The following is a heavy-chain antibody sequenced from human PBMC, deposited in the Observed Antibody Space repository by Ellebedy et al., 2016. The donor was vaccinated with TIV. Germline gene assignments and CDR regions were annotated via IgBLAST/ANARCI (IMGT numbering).Heavy chain of an antibody. CDR1: GYTFTSYA. D-gene: IGHD2-15*01. J-gene: IGHJ6*02. V-gene: IGHV1-3*01. CDR2: INAGNGNT. Sequence: ASVKVSXXASGYTFTSYAMHWVRQAPGQRLEWMGWINAGNGNTKYSQKFQGRVTITRDTSASTAYMELSSLRSEDTAVYYCALKVVVASYYYYYGMDVWGQGTTVTVSS. CDR3: ALKVVVASYYYYYGMDV.